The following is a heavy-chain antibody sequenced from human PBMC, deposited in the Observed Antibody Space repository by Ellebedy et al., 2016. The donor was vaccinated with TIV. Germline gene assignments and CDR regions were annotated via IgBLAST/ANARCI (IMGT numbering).Heavy chain of an antibody. Sequence: AASVKVSCKASGYTFTGYYMHWVRQAPGQGLEWMGWINPNSGGTNYAQKFQGRVTITRDTSASTAYMELSSLRSEDTAVYYCARGPTVTTHEDYWGQGTLVTVSS. D-gene: IGHD4-17*01. CDR3: ARGPTVTTHEDY. CDR1: GYTFTGYY. J-gene: IGHJ4*02. V-gene: IGHV1-2*02. CDR2: INPNSGGT.